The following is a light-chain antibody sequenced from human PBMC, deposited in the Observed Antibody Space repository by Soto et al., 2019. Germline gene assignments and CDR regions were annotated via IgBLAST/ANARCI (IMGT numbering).Light chain of an antibody. CDR3: QHYNSYSEA. J-gene: IGKJ1*01. Sequence: DIPMTQSPSTLSGSVGDRVTITCRASQTISSWLAWYQQKPGKAPKLLIYKASTLKSGVPSRFSGSGSGTEFTLTISSLQPDDFATYYSQHYNSYSEAFGQGAKVELK. CDR2: KAS. CDR1: QTISSW. V-gene: IGKV1-5*03.